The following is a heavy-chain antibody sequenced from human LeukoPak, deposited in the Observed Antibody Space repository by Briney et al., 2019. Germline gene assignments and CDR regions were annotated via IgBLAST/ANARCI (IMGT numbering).Heavy chain of an antibody. CDR3: ARVGYSYGSYYYYYYMDV. V-gene: IGHV4-38-2*01. CDR1: GYSISSGYY. J-gene: IGHJ6*03. CDR2: IYHSGST. D-gene: IGHD5-18*01. Sequence: SETLSLLRAVSGYSISSGYYWGWIRQPPGKRPEWIGSIYHSGSTYYNPSLKSRVTISVDTSKNQFSLKLSSVTAADTAVYYCARVGYSYGSYYYYYYMDVWGKGTTVTVSS.